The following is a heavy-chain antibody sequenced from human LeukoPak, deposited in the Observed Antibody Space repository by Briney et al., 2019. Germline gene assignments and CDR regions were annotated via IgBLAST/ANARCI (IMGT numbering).Heavy chain of an antibody. V-gene: IGHV1-2*02. D-gene: IGHD3-10*01. J-gene: IGHJ4*02. CDR3: ARVPLGGFGELFPD. CDR1: GYTFTGYY. Sequence: GASVKVSCKASGYTFTGYYMHWVRQAPGQGLEWMGWINPNSGGTNYAQKFQGRVTMTRDTSISTAYMELSRLRSGDTAVYYCARVPLGGFGELFPDWGQGTLVTVSS. CDR2: INPNSGGT.